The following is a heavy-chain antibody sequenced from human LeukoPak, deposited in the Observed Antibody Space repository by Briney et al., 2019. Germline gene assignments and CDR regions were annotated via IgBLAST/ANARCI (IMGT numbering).Heavy chain of an antibody. J-gene: IGHJ4*02. CDR3: ARGFRGVIDY. CDR1: GGSISNYY. D-gene: IGHD3-10*01. CDR2: IYYSGST. Sequence: PSETLSLTCTVSGGSISNYYWNWIRQPPGKGLEWIGYIYYSGSTNYNPSLKSRVTVSVDTSKNQFSLKLSSVTAADTAVYYCARGFRGVIDYWGRGTLVTVSS. V-gene: IGHV4-59*01.